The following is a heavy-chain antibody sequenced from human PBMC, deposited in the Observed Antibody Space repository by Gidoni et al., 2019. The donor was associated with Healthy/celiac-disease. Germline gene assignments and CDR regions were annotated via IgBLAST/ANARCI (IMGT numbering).Heavy chain of an antibody. D-gene: IGHD6-13*01. Sequence: QLQLQESGPGLVKPSETLSLTCTVSGGSISSSSYYWGWIRQPPGKGLEWIGSIYYSGSTYYNPSLKSRVTISVDTSKNQFSLKLSSVTAADTAVYHCARHPYGAAAGSYWYFDLWGRGTLVTVSS. V-gene: IGHV4-39*01. CDR2: IYYSGST. CDR1: GGSISSSSYY. J-gene: IGHJ2*01. CDR3: ARHPYGAAAGSYWYFDL.